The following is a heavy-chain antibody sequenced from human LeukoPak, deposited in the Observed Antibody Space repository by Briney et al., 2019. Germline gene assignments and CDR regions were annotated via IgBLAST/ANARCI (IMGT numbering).Heavy chain of an antibody. D-gene: IGHD6-13*01. J-gene: IGHJ3*02. V-gene: IGHV3-48*01. Sequence: GGSLRLSCAASGFTFSSYSMNWVRQAPGKGLEWVSYISSSSSTIYYADSVKGRFTISRDNAKNSLYLQMNSLRAEDTAVYYCARDPDSSNWYDAFDIWGQGTMVTVSS. CDR3: ARDPDSSNWYDAFDI. CDR2: ISSSSSTI. CDR1: GFTFSSYS.